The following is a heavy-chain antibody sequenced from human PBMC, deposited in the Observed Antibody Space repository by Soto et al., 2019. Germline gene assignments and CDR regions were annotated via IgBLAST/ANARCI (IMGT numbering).Heavy chain of an antibody. V-gene: IGHV3-30*04. CDR1: GFTFSSYA. CDR2: ISYDGNNK. J-gene: IGHJ4*02. CDR3: ARELAVNELGDY. Sequence: GGSLRLSCAASGFTFSSYAMHWVRQAPGKGLEWVAVISYDGNNKYYADSVKGQFTISRDNSKNTLYLQMISLRAEDTTVYYCARELAVNELGDYWGQGTLVTVSS. D-gene: IGHD7-27*01.